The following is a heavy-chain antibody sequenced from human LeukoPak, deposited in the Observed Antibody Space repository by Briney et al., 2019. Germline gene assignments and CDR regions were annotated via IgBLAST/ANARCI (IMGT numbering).Heavy chain of an antibody. Sequence: GESLRLSCVASGFTFSNYWMHWVRQAPGKGLVWVSRIKNDGSITSYAESVKGRFTISRDNAKNTLYLQMNSLRAEDTAVYYCAKSDWFEPWGQGTLVTVSS. CDR1: GFTFSNYW. V-gene: IGHV3-74*01. CDR3: AKSDWFEP. J-gene: IGHJ5*02. CDR2: IKNDGSIT.